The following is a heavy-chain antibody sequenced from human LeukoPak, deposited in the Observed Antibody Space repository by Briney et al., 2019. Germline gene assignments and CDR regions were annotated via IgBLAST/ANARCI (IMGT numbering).Heavy chain of an antibody. CDR2: IYTSGST. Sequence: PSETLSLTCTVSGGSISSYYWSWIRQPAGKGLEWIGRIYTSGSTNYNPSLKSRVTMSVDTSKNQFSLKLSSVTAADTAVYYCARERVITFGGVIVRSNWFDPWGQGTLVTVSS. J-gene: IGHJ5*02. V-gene: IGHV4-4*07. CDR3: ARERVITFGGVIVRSNWFDP. D-gene: IGHD3-16*02. CDR1: GGSISSYY.